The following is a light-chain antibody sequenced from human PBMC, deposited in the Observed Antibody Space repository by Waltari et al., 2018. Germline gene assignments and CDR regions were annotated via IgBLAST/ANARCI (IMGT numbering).Light chain of an antibody. J-gene: IGKJ1*01. Sequence: EIVLTQTPGTLSLSAVDRATLSCRASQSVGRFLAWYQQKPGQAPRRLIYDASSRATGIPDRFSGSGSGTDFSLTISRLEPEDFAVYYCQHYVRLPATFGQGTKVEIK. CDR2: DAS. CDR3: QHYVRLPAT. V-gene: IGKV3-20*01. CDR1: QSVGRF.